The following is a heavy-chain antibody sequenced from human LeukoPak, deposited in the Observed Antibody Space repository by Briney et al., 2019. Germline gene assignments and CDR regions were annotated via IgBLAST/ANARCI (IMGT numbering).Heavy chain of an antibody. CDR3: ARDFYGNDAFDI. Sequence: SETLSLTCAVYGGSFSGYYWSWIRQPPGKGLEWIGEINHSGSTNYNPSLKSRVTISVDTSKNQFSLKLSSVTAADTAVYYCARDFYGNDAFDIWGQGTMVTVSS. V-gene: IGHV4-34*01. J-gene: IGHJ3*02. D-gene: IGHD4-4*01. CDR1: GGSFSGYY. CDR2: INHSGST.